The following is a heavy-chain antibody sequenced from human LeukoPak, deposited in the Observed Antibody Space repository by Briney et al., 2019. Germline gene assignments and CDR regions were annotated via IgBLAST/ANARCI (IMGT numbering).Heavy chain of an antibody. CDR1: GFTFSNYA. D-gene: IGHD6-19*01. V-gene: IGHV3-30*04. J-gene: IGHJ4*02. CDR2: ISHDGSNK. CDR3: ARVPSQWLVPYYFDY. Sequence: GGSLRLSCAASGFTFSNYAVHWVRQAPGKGLEWVAVISHDGSNKFYADSVKGRFTISRDNSKNTLYLQMNSLRSEDTGVYYCARVPSQWLVPYYFDYWGQGTLVTVSS.